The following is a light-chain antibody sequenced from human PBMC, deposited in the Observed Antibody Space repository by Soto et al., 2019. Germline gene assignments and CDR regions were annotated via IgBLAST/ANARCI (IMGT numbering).Light chain of an antibody. J-gene: IGLJ1*01. CDR1: SSDLASYNR. CDR2: EVS. Sequence: QSVLTQPPSVSGSPGQSVTISCTGTSSDLASYNRVSWYQRPPGTGPKLVIYEVSNRPSGIPDRFSGSKSGNTASLTISGLQAEDEAEYDCSLYTTASTYVCGTGTKVTVL. CDR3: SLYTTASTYV. V-gene: IGLV2-18*01.